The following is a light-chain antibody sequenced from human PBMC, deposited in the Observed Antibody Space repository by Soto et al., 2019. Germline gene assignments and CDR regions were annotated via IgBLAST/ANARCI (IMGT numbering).Light chain of an antibody. CDR2: EVS. J-gene: IGLJ1*01. V-gene: IGLV2-14*01. CDR3: ISYTGSSTSYV. CDR1: SSDVGSYDH. Sequence: LTQPASVSGSPGQSITISCSGTSSDVGSYDHVAWYQQFPGKTPKLMIYEVSNRPSGVSSRFSGSKSGNTASLTISGLQAEDEADYYCISYTGSSTSYVFGIGTKVTVL.